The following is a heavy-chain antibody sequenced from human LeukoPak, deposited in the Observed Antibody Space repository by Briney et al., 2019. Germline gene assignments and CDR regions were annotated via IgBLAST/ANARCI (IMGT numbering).Heavy chain of an antibody. CDR1: GYTFTSYD. Sequence: GASVKVSCKASGYTFTSYDINWVRQAPGQGLEWMGWMNPNSGNTGYAQKFQGRVTMTRNTSISTAYMELSSLRSEDTAVYYCARGVAAAGTYYYYYYYMDVWGKGTTVTVSS. CDR3: ARGVAAAGTYYYYYYYMDV. V-gene: IGHV1-8*01. CDR2: MNPNSGNT. J-gene: IGHJ6*03. D-gene: IGHD6-13*01.